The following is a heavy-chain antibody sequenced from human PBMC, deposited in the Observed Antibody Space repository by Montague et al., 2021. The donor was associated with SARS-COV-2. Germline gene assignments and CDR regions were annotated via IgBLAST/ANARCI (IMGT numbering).Heavy chain of an antibody. CDR2: IYHTENT. Sequence: SETLSLTCTVSGASITINKWCSWVRQSPQRGLEWIGKIYHTENTKYNPSLKSRVSISVDRSKNQFSLKVNSLTAADTAVYYCACDRSDYDTFDIWGQGTMVIVSS. J-gene: IGHJ3*02. D-gene: IGHD4-17*01. V-gene: IGHV4-4*02. CDR3: ACDRSDYDTFDI. CDR1: GASITINKW.